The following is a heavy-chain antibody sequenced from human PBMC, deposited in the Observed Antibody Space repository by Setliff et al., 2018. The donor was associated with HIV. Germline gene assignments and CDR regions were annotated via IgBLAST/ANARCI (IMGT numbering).Heavy chain of an antibody. Sequence: SETLSLTCAVYGGSFSGYYWSWIRQPPGKGLEWIGEINHSGSTFYSASLKSRVTISVDTSKNQFSLKLSSVTAADTAIYYCARGSPSSSWYGEYAYWGQGTLVTVSS. D-gene: IGHD6-13*01. CDR1: GGSFSGYY. CDR2: INHSGST. J-gene: IGHJ4*02. V-gene: IGHV4-34*01. CDR3: ARGSPSSSWYGEYAY.